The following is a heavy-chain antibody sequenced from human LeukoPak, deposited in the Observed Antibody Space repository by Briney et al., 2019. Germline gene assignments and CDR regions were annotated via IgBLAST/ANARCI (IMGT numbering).Heavy chain of an antibody. J-gene: IGHJ4*02. CDR1: GGSIGRGSDD. CDR3: AIITVVKGYDY. V-gene: IGHV4-61*02. Sequence: PAETLSLTCTVSGGSIGRGSDDWSWIRQPAGKGLEWIGRIYTSGSTNYNPSLKSRVTISVDTSKNQFSLKLSSVTAADTAVYYCAIITVVKGYDYWGQGTLVTVSS. D-gene: IGHD4-23*01. CDR2: IYTSGST.